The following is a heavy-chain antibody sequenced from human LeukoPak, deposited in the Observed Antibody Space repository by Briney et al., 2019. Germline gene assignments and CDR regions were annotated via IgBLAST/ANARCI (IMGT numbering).Heavy chain of an antibody. V-gene: IGHV3-53*01. D-gene: IGHD5-18*01. CDR1: GFTVSSNS. J-gene: IGHJ6*02. CDR2: IYSGGST. CDR3: ARERGNSYGLDY. Sequence: PGGSLRLSCAASGFTVSSNSMSWVRQAPGKGLEWVSVIYSGGSTYYADSVKGRFTIFRDNSNNTLFLQMNSLRAEDTAVYYCARERGNSYGLDYWGQGTTVTVSS.